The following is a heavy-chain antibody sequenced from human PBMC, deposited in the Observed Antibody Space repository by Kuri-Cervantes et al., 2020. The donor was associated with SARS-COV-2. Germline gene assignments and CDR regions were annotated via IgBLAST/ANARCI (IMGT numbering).Heavy chain of an antibody. J-gene: IGHJ4*02. D-gene: IGHD1-26*01. Sequence: GESLKISCAASGFTFSSYSMNWVRQAPGKGLEWVSSISSCSSYIYYADSVKGRFTISRDNAKNSLYLQMNSLRAEDTAVYYCARESLVGGTNDYWGQGTLVTVSS. CDR3: ARESLVGGTNDY. V-gene: IGHV3-21*01. CDR1: GFTFSSYS. CDR2: ISSCSSYI.